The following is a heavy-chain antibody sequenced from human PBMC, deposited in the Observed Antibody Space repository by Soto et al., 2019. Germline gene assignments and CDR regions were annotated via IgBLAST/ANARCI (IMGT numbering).Heavy chain of an antibody. CDR2: VYYRGTT. CDR3: ARRGISGSTRYFDY. CDR1: GGSISSGGYY. V-gene: IGHV4-61*08. D-gene: IGHD1-7*01. J-gene: IGHJ4*02. Sequence: SETLSLTCTVSGGSISSGGYYWSWIRQHPGKGLEWIGYVYYRGTTYYSPSLQSRVTISVDTSKSQFSLKLSSVTAADTAVYYCARRGISGSTRYFDYWGQGALVTVSS.